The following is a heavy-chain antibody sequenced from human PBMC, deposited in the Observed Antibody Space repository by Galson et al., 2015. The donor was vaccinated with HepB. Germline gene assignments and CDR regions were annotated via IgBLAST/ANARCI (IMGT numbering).Heavy chain of an antibody. CDR1: GFTFSSYG. CDR2: ISYDGSNK. V-gene: IGHV3-30*18. Sequence: SLRLSCAASGFTFSSYGMHWVRQAPGKGLEWVAVISYDGSNKYYADSVKGRFTISRDNSKNTLYLQMNSLRAEDTAVYYCAKMNKKAVAPHYYFDYWGQGTLVTVSS. J-gene: IGHJ4*02. CDR3: AKMNKKAVAPHYYFDY. D-gene: IGHD6-19*01.